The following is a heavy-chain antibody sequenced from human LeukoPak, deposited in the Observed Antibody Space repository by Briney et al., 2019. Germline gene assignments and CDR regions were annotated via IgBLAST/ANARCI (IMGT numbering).Heavy chain of an antibody. CDR2: INTNTGNP. J-gene: IGHJ4*02. CDR1: GYTFTGYA. Sequence: GASVKVSCKASGYTFTGYAMNWVRQAPGQGLEWMGWINTNTGNPTYAQGFTRRFVFSLDTSVSTAYLQISGLKAEDTAVYYCARGLSDYYYDSSGYPLWGQGTLVTVSS. V-gene: IGHV7-4-1*02. CDR3: ARGLSDYYYDSSGYPL. D-gene: IGHD3-22*01.